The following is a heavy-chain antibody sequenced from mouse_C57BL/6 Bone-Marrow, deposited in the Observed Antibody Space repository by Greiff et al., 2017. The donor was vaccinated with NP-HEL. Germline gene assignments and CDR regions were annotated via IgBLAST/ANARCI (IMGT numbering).Heavy chain of an antibody. J-gene: IGHJ2*01. CDR3: ARNYYGSSFHYFDY. CDR2: INPNNGGT. CDR1: GYTFTDYY. D-gene: IGHD1-1*01. Sequence: EVQLQQSGPELVKPGASVKISCKASGYTFTDYYMNWVKQSHGKSLEWIGDINPNNGGTSYNQKFKGKATLTVDKSSSTAYMALRSLTSEDSAVYYCARNYYGSSFHYFDYWGQGTTLTVSS. V-gene: IGHV1-26*01.